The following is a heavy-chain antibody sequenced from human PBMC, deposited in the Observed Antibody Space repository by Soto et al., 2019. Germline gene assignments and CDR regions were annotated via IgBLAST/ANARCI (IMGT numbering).Heavy chain of an antibody. V-gene: IGHV3-74*01. D-gene: IGHD3-9*01. CDR1: GFTFSSYW. Sequence: GGSLRLSCAASGFTFSSYWMYWVRQAPGKGLVWVSRTNSDGSDTTYADSVKGRFTISRDNSKNTLYLQMNSLRAEDTAVYYCASLNYDILTGYYFWGQGTLVTVSS. CDR2: TNSDGSDT. J-gene: IGHJ4*02. CDR3: ASLNYDILTGYYF.